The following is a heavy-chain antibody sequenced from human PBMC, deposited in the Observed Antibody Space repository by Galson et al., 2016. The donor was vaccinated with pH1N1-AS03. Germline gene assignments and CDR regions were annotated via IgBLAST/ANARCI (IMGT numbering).Heavy chain of an antibody. CDR3: ARDNYYDTGAFYGHFDF. CDR1: EGTFSNFG. CDR2: FIPIFGTA. D-gene: IGHD3-22*01. J-gene: IGHJ4*02. V-gene: IGHV1-69*06. Sequence: SVKVSCKASEGTFSNFGISWVRQAPGQGLEWMEGFIPIFGTANVAQKFKGRVTITADNLELSSLRSDDTAVYYCARDNYYDTGAFYGHFDFWGQGTLLVVSS.